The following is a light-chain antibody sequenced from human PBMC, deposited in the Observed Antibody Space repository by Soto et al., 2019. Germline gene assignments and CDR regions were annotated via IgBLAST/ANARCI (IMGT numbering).Light chain of an antibody. CDR3: QTWGTGFSVV. CDR2: LNNDGSH. CDR1: SGHSSYA. Sequence: QPVLTQSPSASASLGASVKLTCTLSSGHSSYAIAWHQQQPEKGPRYLMKLNNDGSHNKGDGIPYRFSGPSSGAARYLTISSLQSEDEADYYCQTWGTGFSVVFGGGTKLTVL. V-gene: IGLV4-69*01. J-gene: IGLJ2*01.